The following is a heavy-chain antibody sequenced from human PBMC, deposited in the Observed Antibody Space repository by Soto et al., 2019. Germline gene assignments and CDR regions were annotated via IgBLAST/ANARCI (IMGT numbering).Heavy chain of an antibody. Sequence: PSETLSLTCSVSGGSVSSGGFSWSWIRQPLWKGPEWIGYIYPTGTTSNNTSLKSRVTISIDRSKNQFSLKLTSVTAEDTAVYYCVRDRGGGSRKYYLSMGMDVWGRGTTVRVYS. CDR1: GGSVSSGGFS. V-gene: IGHV4-30-2*01. CDR3: VRDRGGGSRKYYLSMGMDV. J-gene: IGHJ6*02. D-gene: IGHD3-10*01. CDR2: IYPTGTT.